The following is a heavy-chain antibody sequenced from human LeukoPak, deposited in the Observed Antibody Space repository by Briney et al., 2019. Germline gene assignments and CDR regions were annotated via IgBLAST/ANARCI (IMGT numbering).Heavy chain of an antibody. D-gene: IGHD2/OR15-2a*01. J-gene: IGHJ6*04. V-gene: IGHV4-4*07. CDR3: VRDEYRDV. CDR1: GASINKDY. Sequence: SETLSLTCTVSGASINKDYWAWIRQPAGKGLEWIGRIHPSGITHQNPSLRGRVTMSIDASKNQFSLNLSSVTAADTAVYYCVRDEYRDVWGKGTAVTVSS. CDR2: IHPSGIT.